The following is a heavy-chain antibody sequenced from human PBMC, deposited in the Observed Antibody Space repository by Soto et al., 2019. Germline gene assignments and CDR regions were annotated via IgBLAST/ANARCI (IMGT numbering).Heavy chain of an antibody. CDR2: MNPNSGNT. Sequence: QVQLVQSGAEVKKPGASVKVSCKASGYTFTSYDINWVRQATGQGLEWMGWMNPNSGNTGYAQKFQGRVTMTRNTSISTAYMELSSLRSEDTAVYYCAGGCCSTSCLGGFWFDPWGQGTLVTVSS. V-gene: IGHV1-8*01. CDR3: AGGCCSTSCLGGFWFDP. D-gene: IGHD2-2*01. J-gene: IGHJ5*02. CDR1: GYTFTSYD.